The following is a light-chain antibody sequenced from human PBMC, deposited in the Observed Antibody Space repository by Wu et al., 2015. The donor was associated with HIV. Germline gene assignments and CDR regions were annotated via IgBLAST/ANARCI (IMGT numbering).Light chain of an antibody. J-gene: IGKJ2*01. CDR1: QSVPSSY. CDR2: GAS. CDR3: QQYGTSPYT. Sequence: EIVLTPSPGTLSLSPGERATLSCRASQSVPSSYLAWYQHKFGQAPRLLISGASSRATGIPDRFSGSGSGTDFILSISRLEPEDSAVYYCQQYGTSPYTFGQGTKLEIK. V-gene: IGKV3-20*01.